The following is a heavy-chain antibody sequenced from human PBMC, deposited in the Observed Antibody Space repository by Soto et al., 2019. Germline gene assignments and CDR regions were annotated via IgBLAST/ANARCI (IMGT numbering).Heavy chain of an antibody. Sequence: SETLSLTCTVSGGSISSSSYYWGWIRQPPGKGLEWIGSIYYSGSTYYNPSLKSRVTISVDTSKNQFSLKLSSVTAADTAVYYCARHTFYYDSSGHGGWFDPWGQGTLVTVSS. CDR3: ARHTFYYDSSGHGGWFDP. J-gene: IGHJ5*02. V-gene: IGHV4-39*01. D-gene: IGHD3-22*01. CDR2: IYYSGST. CDR1: GGSISSSSYY.